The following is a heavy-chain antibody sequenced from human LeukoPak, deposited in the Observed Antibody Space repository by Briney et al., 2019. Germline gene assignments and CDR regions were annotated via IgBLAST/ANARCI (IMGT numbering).Heavy chain of an antibody. Sequence: PGGSLRLSCAASGFTFSSYAMSWVRQAPGKGLEWVSAISGSGGSTHYADSVKGRFTISRDNSKNTLYLQMNSLRVEDTAVYYCAKGPAIGVAAYFDYWGQGTLVTVSS. D-gene: IGHD6-13*01. CDR3: AKGPAIGVAAYFDY. CDR2: ISGSGGST. CDR1: GFTFSSYA. V-gene: IGHV3-23*01. J-gene: IGHJ4*02.